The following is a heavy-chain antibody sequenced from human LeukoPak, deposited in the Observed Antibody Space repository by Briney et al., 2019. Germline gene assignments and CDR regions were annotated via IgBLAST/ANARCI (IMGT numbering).Heavy chain of an antibody. J-gene: IGHJ4*02. D-gene: IGHD3-10*01. V-gene: IGHV3-30*04. CDR1: GFTFSSYA. Sequence: GRSLRLSCAASGFTFSSYAIHWVRQAPGKGLEWVAVISYDGSTKYNADSVKGRFTISRDNSKNTLYLQMNSLRPEDTAVYYCAREAITMVRGVFINQYYFDYWGQGILVTVSS. CDR2: ISYDGSTK. CDR3: AREAITMVRGVFINQYYFDY.